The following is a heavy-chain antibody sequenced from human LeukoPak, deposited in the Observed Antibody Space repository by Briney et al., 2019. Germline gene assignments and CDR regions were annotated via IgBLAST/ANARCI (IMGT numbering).Heavy chain of an antibody. D-gene: IGHD6-13*01. V-gene: IGHV3-7*03. Sequence: PGGSLRLSCAASGFTFSSYWMSWVRQAPGKGLEWVANIKQDGSEKYYVDSVKGRFTISRDNAKNSLYLQMNSLRAEDTALYYCAKDKKNSSWTYYYYYGMDVWGQGTTVTVSS. CDR2: IKQDGSEK. CDR1: GFTFSSYW. J-gene: IGHJ6*02. CDR3: AKDKKNSSWTYYYYYGMDV.